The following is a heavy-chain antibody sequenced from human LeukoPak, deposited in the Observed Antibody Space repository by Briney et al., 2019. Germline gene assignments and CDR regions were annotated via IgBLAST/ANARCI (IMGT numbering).Heavy chain of an antibody. CDR3: ARDRHYYGSGSYLYYYYMDV. CDR2: IHYSGST. V-gene: IGHV4-59*11. Sequence: SETLSLTCTVSGASISSHYWSWIRQPPGKGLEWIGYIHYSGSTKYKPSLESRVTMSVDTSKNQFSLKLSSVTAADTAVYYCARDRHYYGSGSYLYYYYMDVWGKGTTVTISS. D-gene: IGHD3-10*01. J-gene: IGHJ6*03. CDR1: GASISSHY.